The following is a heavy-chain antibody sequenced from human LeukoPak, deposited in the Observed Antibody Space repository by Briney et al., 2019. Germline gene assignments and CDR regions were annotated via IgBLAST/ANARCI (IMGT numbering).Heavy chain of an antibody. CDR2: ISGSGGTT. Sequence: GGSLRLSCAASGFTFSSCAMSWVRQAPGKGLEWVSAISGSGGTTYYADSVEGRFTISRDNSKNTLYLQMNSLRAEDTAVYYCAKATIFGVVDYFDYWGQGTLVTVSS. V-gene: IGHV3-23*01. D-gene: IGHD3-3*01. CDR1: GFTFSSCA. J-gene: IGHJ4*02. CDR3: AKATIFGVVDYFDY.